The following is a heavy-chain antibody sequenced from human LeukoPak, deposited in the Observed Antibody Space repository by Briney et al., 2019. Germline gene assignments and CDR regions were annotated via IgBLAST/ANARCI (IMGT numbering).Heavy chain of an antibody. J-gene: IGHJ4*02. CDR3: ARHYSSSWYYFDY. D-gene: IGHD6-13*01. Sequence: GGSLRLSCAASGFTFSSYSMNWVRQAPGKGLEWVSSISSSSSYIYYADSVKGRFTISRDNAKNSLYLQMNSLRAEDTAVYYCARHYSSSWYYFDYWGQGTLVTVSS. CDR1: GFTFSSYS. V-gene: IGHV3-21*04. CDR2: ISSSSSYI.